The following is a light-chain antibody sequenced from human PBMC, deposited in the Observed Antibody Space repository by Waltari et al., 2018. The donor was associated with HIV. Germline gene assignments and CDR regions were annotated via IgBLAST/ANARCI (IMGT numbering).Light chain of an antibody. CDR3: SSYTTTSNVEL. CDR2: EVS. CDR1: SSHVGGYNF. J-gene: IGLJ2*01. V-gene: IGLV2-14*01. Sequence: QSALTQPASVSGSPGQSLTISCAGSSSHVGGYNFVSWYQQHPGKAPKLMVYEVSNRPSGVSNRFSGSKSGNTASLTISGLQAEDEAVYYCSSYTTTSNVELFGGGTKLTVL.